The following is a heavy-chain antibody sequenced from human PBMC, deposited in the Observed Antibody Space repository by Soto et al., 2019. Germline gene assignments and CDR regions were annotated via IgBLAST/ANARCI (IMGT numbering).Heavy chain of an antibody. V-gene: IGHV4-34*01. CDR2: INHSGST. J-gene: IGHJ6*02. CDR1: GGSFSGYY. D-gene: IGHD2-15*01. Sequence: SETLSLTCAVYGGSFSGYYWSWIRQPPGKGLEWIGEINHSGSTNYNPSLKSRVTISVDTSKNQFSLKRSSVTAADTAVYYCARVVGDIVVVVAATRNPPYYYYGMDVWGQGTTVTVSS. CDR3: ARVVGDIVVVVAATRNPPYYYYGMDV.